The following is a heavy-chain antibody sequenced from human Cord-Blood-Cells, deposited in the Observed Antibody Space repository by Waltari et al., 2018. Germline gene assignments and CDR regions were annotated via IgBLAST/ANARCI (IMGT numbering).Heavy chain of an antibody. CDR2: MNPNRGNT. J-gene: IGHJ6*02. Sequence: QVQLVQSGAEVKKPGASVKVSCKASGSTFTSYDITWVRQATGQGLEWMGWMNPNRGNTGYAQKFQGRVTMTRNTSISTAYMELSSLRSEDTAVYYCARDRTEYSSSSYYYYGMDVWGQGTTVTVSS. CDR1: GSTFTSYD. CDR3: ARDRTEYSSSSYYYYGMDV. D-gene: IGHD6-6*01. V-gene: IGHV1-8*01.